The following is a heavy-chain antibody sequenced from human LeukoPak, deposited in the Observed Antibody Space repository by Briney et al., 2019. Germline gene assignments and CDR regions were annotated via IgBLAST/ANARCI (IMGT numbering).Heavy chain of an antibody. J-gene: IGHJ4*02. D-gene: IGHD6-19*01. CDR1: GFTFTSDA. Sequence: PRWSLRLSCAASGFTFTSDAMTWVRQAPGKGLEWVSGISGSGGSRYYADSVKGRFTISRDTSKNTLYLQMNSLRAEDTAVYYCAKGYSSGWWGYYFDYWGQGTLVTVSS. CDR3: AKGYSSGWWGYYFDY. CDR2: ISGSGGSR. V-gene: IGHV3-23*01.